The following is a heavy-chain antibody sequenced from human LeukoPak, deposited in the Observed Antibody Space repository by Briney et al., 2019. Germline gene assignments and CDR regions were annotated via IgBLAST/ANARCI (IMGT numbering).Heavy chain of an antibody. D-gene: IGHD2/OR15-2a*01. CDR3: ARNMGDY. J-gene: IGHJ4*02. CDR1: GFTFSGSA. Sequence: PGGSLRLSCAASGFTFSGSAMHWVRQAPGKGLEWVANINQDGTEKNYVDSVKGRFTISRDNAKNSLYLQMNSLRAEDTAVYYCARNMGDYWGQGTLVTVSS. V-gene: IGHV3-7*04. CDR2: INQDGTEK.